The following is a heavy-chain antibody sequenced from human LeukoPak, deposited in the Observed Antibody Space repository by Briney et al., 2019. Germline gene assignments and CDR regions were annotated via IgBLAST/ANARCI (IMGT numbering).Heavy chain of an antibody. J-gene: IGHJ4*02. V-gene: IGHV1-2*02. D-gene: IGHD3-10*01. CDR1: GYTFTGYY. CDR2: INPNSGGT. Sequence: ASVKVSCKASGYTFTGYYMHWVRQAPGQGLEWTGWINPNSGGTNYAQKFQGRVTMTRDTSISTAYMELSRLRSDDTAVYYCARGRVYRWFGELLPLDYWGQGTLVTVSS. CDR3: ARGRVYRWFGELLPLDY.